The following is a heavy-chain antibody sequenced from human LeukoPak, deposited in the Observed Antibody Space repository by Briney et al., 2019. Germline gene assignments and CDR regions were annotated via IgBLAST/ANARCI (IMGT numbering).Heavy chain of an antibody. CDR1: GFTFSSYA. V-gene: IGHV3-30-3*01. D-gene: IGHD3-3*01. CDR3: AREKRGGYYPGY. Sequence: PGRSLRLSCAASGFTFSSYAIHWVRQAPGKGLEWAASITYDGSTENYADSVKGRFTISRDNSKNTLYLEMNSLGPEDTAIYYCAREKRGGYYPGYWGQGTLVTVSS. J-gene: IGHJ4*02. CDR2: ITYDGSTE.